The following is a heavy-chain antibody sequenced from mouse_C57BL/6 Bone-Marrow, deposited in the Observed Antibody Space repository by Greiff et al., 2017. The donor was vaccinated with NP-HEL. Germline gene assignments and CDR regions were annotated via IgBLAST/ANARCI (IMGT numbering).Heavy chain of an antibody. V-gene: IGHV1-81*01. J-gene: IGHJ1*03. Sequence: QVQLQQSGAELARPGASVKLSCKASGYTFTSYGISWVKQRTGQGLEWIGEIYPRSGNTYYNEKFKGKATLTADKSSSTAYMELRSVTSEDSAVYFCARHYSNEEDWYFDVWGTGTTVTVSS. CDR3: ARHYSNEEDWYFDV. CDR1: GYTFTSYG. D-gene: IGHD2-5*01. CDR2: IYPRSGNT.